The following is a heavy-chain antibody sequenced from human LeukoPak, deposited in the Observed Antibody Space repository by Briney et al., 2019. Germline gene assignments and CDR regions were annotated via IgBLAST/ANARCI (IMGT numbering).Heavy chain of an antibody. J-gene: IGHJ4*02. Sequence: SETLSLTCAVSGGSISSGGYSWSWIRQPPGKGLEWVGYISHSGSTNYNPSLKSRVTISVDTSKNQFSLKLSSVTAADTAVYYCARAGYYYDSSGSGFDYWGQGTLVTVSS. CDR1: GGSISSGGYS. CDR3: ARAGYYYDSSGSGFDY. CDR2: ISHSGST. V-gene: IGHV4-61*08. D-gene: IGHD3-22*01.